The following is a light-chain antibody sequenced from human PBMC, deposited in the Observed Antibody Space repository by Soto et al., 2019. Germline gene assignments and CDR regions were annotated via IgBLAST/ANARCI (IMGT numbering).Light chain of an antibody. V-gene: IGKV1-5*03. CDR3: QQYYTYTWT. J-gene: IGKJ1*01. CDR2: KSS. CDR1: QSISTW. Sequence: DIQMTQSPSTLSASVGDRVTITCRASQSISTWLAWYQQRPGKGPKLLIYKSSNLQGGVSSRFSGSGSGTEFNLTISGLQPDDFATYYCQQYYTYTWTFGHGNKVDIK.